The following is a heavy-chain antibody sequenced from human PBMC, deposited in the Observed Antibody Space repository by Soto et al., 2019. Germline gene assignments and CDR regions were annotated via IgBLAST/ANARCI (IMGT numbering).Heavy chain of an antibody. V-gene: IGHV4-31*03. CDR1: GGSISSGGYY. CDR2: IYYSGST. CDR3: ARVIPYYYGSGSYHWFDP. D-gene: IGHD3-10*01. Sequence: TLSLTCPVSGGSISSGGYYWSWIRQHPGKGLEWIGYIYYSGSTYYNPSLKSRVTISVDTSKNQFSLKLSSVTAADTAVYYCARVIPYYYGSGSYHWFDPWGQGTLVTVYS. J-gene: IGHJ5*02.